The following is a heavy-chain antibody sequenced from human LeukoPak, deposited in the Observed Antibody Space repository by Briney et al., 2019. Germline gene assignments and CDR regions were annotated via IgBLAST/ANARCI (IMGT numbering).Heavy chain of an antibody. CDR2: IYTSGST. CDR1: GGSISSSSYY. V-gene: IGHV4-39*01. D-gene: IGHD3/OR15-3a*01. Sequence: SETLSLTCTVSGGSISSSSYYWGWIRQPPGKGLEWIGRIYTSGSTNYNPSLKSRVTISVDTSKNQFSLNLSSVTAADTAVYYCARQEIGLRSFDPWGQGTLVTVSS. J-gene: IGHJ5*02. CDR3: ARQEIGLRSFDP.